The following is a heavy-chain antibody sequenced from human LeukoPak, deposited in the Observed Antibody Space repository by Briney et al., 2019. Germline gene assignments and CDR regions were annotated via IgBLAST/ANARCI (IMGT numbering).Heavy chain of an antibody. J-gene: IGHJ4*02. CDR2: ISGSGSTI. D-gene: IGHD5-18*01. V-gene: IGHV3-11*04. CDR1: GFTISDYY. CDR3: TTARGGYSYGYPPYIDY. Sequence: KSGGSLRLSCAASGFTISDYYMNWIRQAPGKGLEWVSYISGSGSTIYYAESVKGRFTISRDSAKNSLYLQMNSLRAEDTAVYYCTTARGGYSYGYPPYIDYWGQGTLVTVSS.